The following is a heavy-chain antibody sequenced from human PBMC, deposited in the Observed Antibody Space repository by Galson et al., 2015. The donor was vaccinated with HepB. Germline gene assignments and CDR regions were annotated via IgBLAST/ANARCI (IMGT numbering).Heavy chain of an antibody. CDR2: IDPSDSYT. CDR1: GYSFTSYW. D-gene: IGHD3-9*01. V-gene: IGHV5-10-1*01. Sequence: QSGAEVKKPGESLRISCKGSGYSFTSYWISWVRQMPGKGLEWMGRIDPSDSYTNYSPSFQGHVTISADKSISTAYLQWSSLKASDTAMYYCARLHYDILTGYYLFDPWGQGTLVTVSS. CDR3: ARLHYDILTGYYLFDP. J-gene: IGHJ5*02.